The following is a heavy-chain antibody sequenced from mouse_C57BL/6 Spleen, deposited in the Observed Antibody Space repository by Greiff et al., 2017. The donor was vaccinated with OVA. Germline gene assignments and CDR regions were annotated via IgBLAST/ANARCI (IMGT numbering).Heavy chain of an antibody. CDR1: GFSLTSYG. CDR2: IWSGGST. D-gene: IGHD1-1*01. J-gene: IGHJ2*01. Sequence: VQRVESGPGLVQPSQSLSITCTVSGFSLTSYGVHWVRQSPGKGLEWLGVIWSGGSTDYNAAFISRLSISKDNSKSQVFFKMNSLQADDTARYYCARALINPYYFDYWGQGTTLTVSS. V-gene: IGHV2-2*01. CDR3: ARALINPYYFDY.